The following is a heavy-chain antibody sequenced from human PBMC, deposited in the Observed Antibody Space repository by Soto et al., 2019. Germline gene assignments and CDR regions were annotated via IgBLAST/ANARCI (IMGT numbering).Heavy chain of an antibody. D-gene: IGHD3-3*01. CDR2: ISSSSSYI. CDR1: GFTFSSYS. Sequence: EVQLVESGGGLVKPGGSLRLSCAASGFTFSSYSMNWVRQAPGKGLEWVSSISSSSSYIYYADSVKGRFTISRDNAKNSLYLQMNSLRAEDTAVYYCARAPTYYDFWSGYPDAFDIWGQGTMVTVSS. V-gene: IGHV3-21*01. CDR3: ARAPTYYDFWSGYPDAFDI. J-gene: IGHJ3*02.